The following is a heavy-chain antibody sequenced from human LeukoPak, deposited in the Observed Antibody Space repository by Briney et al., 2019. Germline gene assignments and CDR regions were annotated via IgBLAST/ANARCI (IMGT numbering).Heavy chain of an antibody. CDR2: INAGNGNT. J-gene: IGHJ3*02. V-gene: IGHV1-3*01. Sequence: ASVKVSCKASGYTFTSYAMHWVRQAPGQRLEWMGWINAGNGNTKYSQKFQGRVTITRDTSASTAYMELRSLRSDDTAVYYCARDLQYTYYYDSSGYDDVFDIWGQGTMVTVSS. CDR3: ARDLQYTYYYDSSGYDDVFDI. D-gene: IGHD3-22*01. CDR1: GYTFTSYA.